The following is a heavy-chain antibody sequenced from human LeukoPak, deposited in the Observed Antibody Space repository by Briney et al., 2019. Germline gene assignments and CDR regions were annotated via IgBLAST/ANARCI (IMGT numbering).Heavy chain of an antibody. CDR1: GFTFSSYG. V-gene: IGHV3-30*02. CDR2: IRYDGSNK. J-gene: IGHJ3*02. Sequence: GGSLRLSCAASGFTFSSYGMHWVRQAPGKGLEWVAFIRYDGSNKYYADSVKGRFTISRDNSKNTLYLQMNSLRAEDTAVYYCAKALTEEYCSSTSCLHPGAFDIWGQGTMVTVSS. D-gene: IGHD2-2*01. CDR3: AKALTEEYCSSTSCLHPGAFDI.